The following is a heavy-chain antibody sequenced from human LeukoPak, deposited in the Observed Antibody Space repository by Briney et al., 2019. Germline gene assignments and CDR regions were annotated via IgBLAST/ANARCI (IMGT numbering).Heavy chain of an antibody. Sequence: ASVKVSCKASGYTFTDYYMHWVRQPHGPGLERMGIINPSGGSTSYAQKFQGRVTMTRDTSTSTVYMELSSLRSEDAAVYDCARVEDTAMVLYYWGQGTLVTVSS. CDR1: GYTFTDYY. V-gene: IGHV1-46*01. J-gene: IGHJ4*02. CDR3: ARVEDTAMVLYY. D-gene: IGHD5-18*01. CDR2: INPSGGST.